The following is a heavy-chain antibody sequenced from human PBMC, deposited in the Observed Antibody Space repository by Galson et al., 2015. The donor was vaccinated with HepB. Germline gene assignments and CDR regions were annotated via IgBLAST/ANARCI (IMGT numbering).Heavy chain of an antibody. D-gene: IGHD2-2*01. CDR2: ISSDETST. CDR1: AFTFSSYW. J-gene: IGHJ5*02. Sequence: SLRLSCAASAFTFSSYWMHWVRQAPGKGLVWVSRISSDETSTSYADSVKGRFTISGDNAKNTLYLQMNSLRAEDTAVYYCAARLGYCTTTNCSWGQGTLVTVSS. V-gene: IGHV3-74*01. CDR3: AARLGYCTTTNCS.